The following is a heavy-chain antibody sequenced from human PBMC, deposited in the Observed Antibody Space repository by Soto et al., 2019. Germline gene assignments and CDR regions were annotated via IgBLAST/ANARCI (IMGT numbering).Heavy chain of an antibody. J-gene: IGHJ5*02. CDR2: INTSSSTI. CDR3: AREAGTWHLPLNWFDP. Sequence: GGSLRLSCGASGFIFSTYSMNWVRQAPGKGLEWVAYINTSSSTIYYADSVKGRFTISRDNANNSLYLQMNSLRDEDTAVYYCAREAGTWHLPLNWFDPWGQGTLVTVSS. V-gene: IGHV3-48*02. CDR1: GFIFSTYS. D-gene: IGHD6-19*01.